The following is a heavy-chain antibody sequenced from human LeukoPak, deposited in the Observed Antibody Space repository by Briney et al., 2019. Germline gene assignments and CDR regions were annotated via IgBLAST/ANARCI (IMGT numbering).Heavy chain of an antibody. V-gene: IGHV3-30*03. D-gene: IGHD2-15*01. CDR1: EFTFSNYG. Sequence: GGSLRLSCEATEFTFSNYGMHWVRQAPGKGLERLADISNDGSSRQYRDSVKGRFTVSRDNSKNTLYLQMNSLRAEDTAVYYCVSGTCGGSCYILDYWGQGTLVTVSS. J-gene: IGHJ4*02. CDR3: VSGTCGGSCYILDY. CDR2: ISNDGSSR.